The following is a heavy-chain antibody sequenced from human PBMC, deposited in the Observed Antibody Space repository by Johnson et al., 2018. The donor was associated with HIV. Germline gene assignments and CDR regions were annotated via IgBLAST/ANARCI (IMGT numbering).Heavy chain of an antibody. V-gene: IGHV3-74*01. Sequence: VQLVESGGGLVQPGGSLRLSCAASGFTFSNYWMHWVRQAPGKGLVWVSRISSDGVTTTYADSVKGRFTISRDNAKNTLYLQMNSLRAEDTAVYYCARESRGGVVVTQGAFDIWGQGTMVTVSS. CDR2: ISSDGVTT. CDR3: ARESRGGVVVTQGAFDI. D-gene: IGHD2-15*01. J-gene: IGHJ3*02. CDR1: GFTFSNYW.